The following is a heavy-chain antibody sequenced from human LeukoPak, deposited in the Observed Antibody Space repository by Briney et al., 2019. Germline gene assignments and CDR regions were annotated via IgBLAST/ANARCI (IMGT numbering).Heavy chain of an antibody. CDR2: IKDDGSEK. J-gene: IGHJ5*02. V-gene: IGHV3-7*03. CDR3: ARINQYIAWFDP. CDR1: GFTFSNSA. Sequence: GGSLRLSCAASGFTFSNSAMSWVRQAPGKGLEWVANIKDDGSEKYYVDSVKGRLNISRDNAKNSLYLEMNGLRAEDTAVYFCARINQYIAWFDPWGQGTLVTVSS. D-gene: IGHD1-1*01.